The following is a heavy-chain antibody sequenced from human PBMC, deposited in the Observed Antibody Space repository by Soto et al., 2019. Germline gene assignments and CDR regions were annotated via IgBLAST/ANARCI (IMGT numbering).Heavy chain of an antibody. J-gene: IGHJ6*02. Sequence: GESLKISWKVSGYSFTSYWIGWVRQMPGKGLEWMGIIYPGDSDTRYSPSFQGQVTISADKSISTAYLQWSSLKASDTAMYYCARSAIAEDYYYYGMDVWGQGTTVTVSS. D-gene: IGHD3-22*01. CDR3: ARSAIAEDYYYYGMDV. V-gene: IGHV5-51*01. CDR2: IYPGDSDT. CDR1: GYSFTSYW.